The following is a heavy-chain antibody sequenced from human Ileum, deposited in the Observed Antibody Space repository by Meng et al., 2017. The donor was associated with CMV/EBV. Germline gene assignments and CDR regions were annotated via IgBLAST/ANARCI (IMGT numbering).Heavy chain of an antibody. Sequence: WGWSRQPPGKGLEWIWSIYYSGSTYYNPSLKSRVTISVDTSKNQFSLKLSSVTAADTAVYYCAREGFYCSSTSCLPNDYYYYGMDVWGQGTTVTVSS. J-gene: IGHJ6*02. CDR2: IYYSGST. D-gene: IGHD2-2*01. V-gene: IGHV4-39*02. CDR3: AREGFYCSSTSCLPNDYYYYGMDV.